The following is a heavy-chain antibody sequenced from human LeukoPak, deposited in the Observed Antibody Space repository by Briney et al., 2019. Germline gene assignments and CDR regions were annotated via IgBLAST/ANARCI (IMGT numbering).Heavy chain of an antibody. CDR3: VRDGLKYNFQYYFDY. J-gene: IGHJ4*02. Sequence: PGGSLRLSCVASGFSLSTYSMSWVRQPPGKGLEWVSCVSIRSTYIHYADSVRGRFTISRDNAKNSLHLQMNSLRAEDTAVYYCVRDGLKYNFQYYFDYWGQGTLVTVSS. D-gene: IGHD2/OR15-2a*01. CDR1: GFSLSTYS. CDR2: VSIRSTYI. V-gene: IGHV3-21*06.